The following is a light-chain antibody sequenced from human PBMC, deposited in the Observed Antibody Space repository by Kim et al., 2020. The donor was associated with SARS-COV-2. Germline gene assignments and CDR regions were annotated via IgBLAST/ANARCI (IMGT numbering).Light chain of an antibody. Sequence: ASTGDRVTITCRASQGISSYLAWYQHKPGKAPQLLIYAASTLQSGVPSRFSGSGSGTDFTLTISCLQSEDFATYYCQQYYSYPPTFGQGTRLEIK. CDR1: QGISSY. J-gene: IGKJ5*01. CDR3: QQYYSYPPT. CDR2: AAS. V-gene: IGKV1-8*01.